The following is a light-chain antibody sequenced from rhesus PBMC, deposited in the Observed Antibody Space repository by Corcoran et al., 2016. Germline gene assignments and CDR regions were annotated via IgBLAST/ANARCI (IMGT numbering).Light chain of an antibody. CDR3: QHYYRVPYS. CDR1: QGITND. V-gene: IGKV1-25*01. J-gene: IGKJ2*01. Sequence: DIQMTQSPSSLSASVGDRVTITCRASQGITNDLAWYQQKPGETPKLLNYEASTLQSGIPSRFSGSGSGTDSTLTISSLQSEDFATYYCQHYYRVPYSFGQGTKVEIK. CDR2: EAS.